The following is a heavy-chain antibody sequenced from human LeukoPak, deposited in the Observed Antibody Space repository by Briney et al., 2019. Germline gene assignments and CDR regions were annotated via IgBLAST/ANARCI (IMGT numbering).Heavy chain of an antibody. CDR2: IKQDGSEK. D-gene: IGHD2-21*01. V-gene: IGHV3-7*03. CDR3: ARRVSVPIYYYYYYGMDV. Sequence: PGGSLRLSCAASGFTFSSYWMNWVRQAPGKGLEWVANIKQDGSEKYYVDSVKGRFTISRDNAKNSLYLQMNSLRAEDTAVYYCARRVSVPIYYYYYYGMDVWGQGTTVTVSS. J-gene: IGHJ6*02. CDR1: GFTFSSYW.